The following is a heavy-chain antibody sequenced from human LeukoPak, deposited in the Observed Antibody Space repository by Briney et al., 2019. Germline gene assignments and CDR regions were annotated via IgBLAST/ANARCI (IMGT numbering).Heavy chain of an antibody. V-gene: IGHV3-23*01. CDR2: ISGSGGST. D-gene: IGHD4-11*01. J-gene: IGHJ5*02. CDR3: GRLHPTDNWFDP. Sequence: GVSLRLSCAASGFTFSSYAMSWVRQAPGKGPEWVSAISGSGGSTYYADSVKGRFAISRDNSKNTLYLQMNSLRAEDTAVYYCGRLHPTDNWFDPWGQGTLVTVSS. CDR1: GFTFSSYA.